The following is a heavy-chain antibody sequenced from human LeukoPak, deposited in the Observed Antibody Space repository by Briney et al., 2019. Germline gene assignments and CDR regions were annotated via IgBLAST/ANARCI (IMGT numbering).Heavy chain of an antibody. CDR2: IYHSGST. CDR1: GGSISSGGYY. Sequence: SQTLSLTCTVSGGSISSGGYYWSWIRQPPGKGLEWIGYIYHSGSTYYNPSLKSRVTISVDRSKNQFSLKLSSVTAADTAVYYCASCADGSGSYYYYYYYMDVWGKRTTVTVSS. D-gene: IGHD3-10*01. CDR3: ASCADGSGSYYYYYYYMDV. V-gene: IGHV4-30-2*01. J-gene: IGHJ6*03.